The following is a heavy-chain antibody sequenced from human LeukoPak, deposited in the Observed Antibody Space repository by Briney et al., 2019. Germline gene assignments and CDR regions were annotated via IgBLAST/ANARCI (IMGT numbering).Heavy chain of an antibody. Sequence: PGGSLRLSCAASGFTFSSYSMNWVRQAPGKGLEWVSYISSSSSNIYYADPVKGRFTISRDNAKNSLYLQMNSLRAEDTPVSHFARGSVAAFENWGQGTLVTVSS. D-gene: IGHD1-26*01. CDR3: ARGSVAAFEN. V-gene: IGHV3-48*01. CDR1: GFTFSSYS. J-gene: IGHJ4*02. CDR2: ISSSSSNI.